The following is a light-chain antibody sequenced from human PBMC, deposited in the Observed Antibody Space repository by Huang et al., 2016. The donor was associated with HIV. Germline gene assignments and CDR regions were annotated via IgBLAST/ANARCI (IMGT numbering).Light chain of an antibody. CDR2: GAF. CDR1: QSVSSSY. CDR3: QHYGSA. V-gene: IGKV3-20*01. J-gene: IGKJ1*01. Sequence: EVVLTQSPGTLSLSPGERATLPCRASQSVSSSYPAWYQQKPGQAPRLLIYGAFRRATGIPDRFSGSGSGTDFTLTISRLEPEDFAVYYCQHYGSAFGQGTKVEIK.